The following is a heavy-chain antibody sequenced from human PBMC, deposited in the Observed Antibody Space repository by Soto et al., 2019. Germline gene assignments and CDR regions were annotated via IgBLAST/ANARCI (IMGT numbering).Heavy chain of an antibody. CDR3: ARVVAVADPSDAFDI. Sequence: VPVKVYCKASGYTFTSYGISWVRQTPGQGLEWMGWINANNGNTNYAQKLQGWVTMTRDTSMSTAYMELSRLRSDDTAVYYCARVVAVADPSDAFDIWGQGTMVTVSS. V-gene: IGHV1-18*01. CDR2: INANNGNT. J-gene: IGHJ3*02. CDR1: GYTFTSYG. D-gene: IGHD6-19*01.